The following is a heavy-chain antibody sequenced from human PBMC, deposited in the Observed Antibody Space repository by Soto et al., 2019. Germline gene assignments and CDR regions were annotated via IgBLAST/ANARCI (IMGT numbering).Heavy chain of an antibody. Sequence: QVQLVQSGAEVKKPGASVKVSCKASGYTFSTYGISWVRQAPGQGLEWMGWINGYNGNTNYAPKLQGRITMTTDTPTTTAYMARRSLRSADTAVYYCARMGDVPYYYYGMDVWGQGTTVTVSS. D-gene: IGHD3-16*01. CDR3: ARMGDVPYYYYGMDV. CDR1: GYTFSTYG. CDR2: INGYNGNT. J-gene: IGHJ6*02. V-gene: IGHV1-18*01.